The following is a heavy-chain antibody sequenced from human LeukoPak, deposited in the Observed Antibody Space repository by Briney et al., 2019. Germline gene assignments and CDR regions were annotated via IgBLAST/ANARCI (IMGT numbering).Heavy chain of an antibody. CDR3: ARGATISETGYFDF. CDR2: IDHRGDT. J-gene: IGHJ4*03. V-gene: IGHV4-34*01. CDR1: GGSFSRYY. Sequence: SETLSLTCAVYGGSFSRYYWSWIRQSPGKGLEWIAEIDHRGDTNYNPSVKSRVTISVDTSKNQFSLRVRSLSAADTAVYYCARGATISETGYFDFWGQGTPVTVSS. D-gene: IGHD5-24*01.